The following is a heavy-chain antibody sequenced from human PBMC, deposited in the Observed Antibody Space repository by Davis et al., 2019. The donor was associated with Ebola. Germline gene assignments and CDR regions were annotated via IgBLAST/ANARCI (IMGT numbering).Heavy chain of an antibody. V-gene: IGHV1-69*04. CDR2: IIPILGIA. D-gene: IGHD6-6*01. J-gene: IGHJ6*02. Sequence: AASVKVSCKASGGTFSSYAISWVRQAPGQGLEWMGRIIPILGIANYAQKLQGRVTMTTDTSTSTAYMELRSLRSDDTAVYYCARDKGGSSPHYYYYYYGMDVWGQGTTVTVSS. CDR1: GGTFSSYA. CDR3: ARDKGGSSPHYYYYYYGMDV.